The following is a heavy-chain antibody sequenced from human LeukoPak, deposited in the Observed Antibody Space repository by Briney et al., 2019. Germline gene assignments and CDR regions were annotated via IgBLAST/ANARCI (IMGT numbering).Heavy chain of an antibody. CDR1: GFTFSSYA. Sequence: PGGALRLSCAASGFTFSSYAMSWVRQAPGKGLEWVSAIGGSGGRTYYANSVKGRFTISRDNSKNTLYLQMNSLRAEDTAVYYCAKDVAAADYYYYGMDVWGQGTTVTVSS. D-gene: IGHD6-13*01. J-gene: IGHJ6*02. CDR2: IGGSGGRT. CDR3: AKDVAAADYYYYGMDV. V-gene: IGHV3-23*01.